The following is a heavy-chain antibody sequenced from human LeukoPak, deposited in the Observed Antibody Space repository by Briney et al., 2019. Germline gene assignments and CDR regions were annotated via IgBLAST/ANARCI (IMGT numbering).Heavy chain of an antibody. D-gene: IGHD7-27*01. CDR3: AKDGGLWVSAHWGDS. Sequence: GGSLRLSCAASGFTFSSYSLNWVRQAPGKGLEWVSSISSSSSYIYYADSVKGRFTVSRDNSKNTLFLQMNSLRAEDTAVYYCAKDGGLWVSAHWGDSWGRGTLVTVSS. V-gene: IGHV3-21*04. J-gene: IGHJ4*02. CDR2: ISSSSSYI. CDR1: GFTFSSYS.